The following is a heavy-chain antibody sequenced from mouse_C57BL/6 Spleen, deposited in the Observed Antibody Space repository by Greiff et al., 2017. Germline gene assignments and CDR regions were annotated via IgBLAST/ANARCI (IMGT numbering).Heavy chain of an antibody. D-gene: IGHD3-2*02. J-gene: IGHJ2*01. CDR2: ISSGGSYT. CDR3: ARQGTAQATSDY. CDR1: GFTFSSYG. Sequence: EVLLVESGGDLVKPGGSLKLSCAASGFTFSSYGMSWVRQTPDKRLEWVATISSGGSYTYYPDSVKGRFTISRDNAKNTLYLQMSSLKSEDTAMYDCARQGTAQATSDYWGKGTTLTVSS. V-gene: IGHV5-6*01.